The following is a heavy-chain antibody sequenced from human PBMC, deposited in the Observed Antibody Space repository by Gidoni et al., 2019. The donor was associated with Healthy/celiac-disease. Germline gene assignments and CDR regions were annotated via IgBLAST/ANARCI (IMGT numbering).Heavy chain of an antibody. CDR3: ARETVTGEFDY. CDR1: GGSISSSSYY. D-gene: IGHD4-17*01. J-gene: IGHJ4*02. CDR2: IYYRGRT. Sequence: QLQLQESGQGLVKPSETLSLTCTVSGGSISSSSYYWGWIRQPPGKGLEWLGRIYYRGRTYYNPSLKSRVTISVDTSKTQFSLKLSSVTAADTAVYYCARETVTGEFDYLGQGTLVTVSS. V-gene: IGHV4-39*07.